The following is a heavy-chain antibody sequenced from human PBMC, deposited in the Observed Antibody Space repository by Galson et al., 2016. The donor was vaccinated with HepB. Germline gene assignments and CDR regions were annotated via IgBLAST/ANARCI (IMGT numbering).Heavy chain of an antibody. J-gene: IGHJ4*01. CDR3: ARGRYGFNHGQIEY. CDR1: GFTFSNHW. V-gene: IGHV3-7*03. CDR2: IKQDGSQT. D-gene: IGHD3-10*01. Sequence: SLRLSCAASGFTFSNHWMDWVRQAPGKGLEWVANIKQDGSQTHHVDSVKGRFTISRDNAGNLLDLQMNSLGVEDTAVYYCARGRYGFNHGQIEYWGQGTLVVVSS.